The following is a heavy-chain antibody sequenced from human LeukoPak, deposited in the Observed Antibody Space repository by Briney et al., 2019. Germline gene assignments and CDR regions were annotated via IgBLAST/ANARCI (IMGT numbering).Heavy chain of an antibody. D-gene: IGHD2-2*01. Sequence: SETLSLTCAVSGSSVSSSKYLWGWIRQPPGKELEWIGSISYSGNADYNPSLRSRVTLSVDTSKDQFSLKLTSVTAADSAVHYCAGLGVMVLVYQFESWGQGTPVTVSS. CDR3: AGLGVMVLVYQFES. CDR2: ISYSGNA. J-gene: IGHJ4*02. V-gene: IGHV4-39*07. CDR1: GSSVSSSKYL.